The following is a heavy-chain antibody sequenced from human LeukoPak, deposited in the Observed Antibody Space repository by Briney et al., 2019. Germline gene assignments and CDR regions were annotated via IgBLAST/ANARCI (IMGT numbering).Heavy chain of an antibody. Sequence: PGGSRRLSCAASGFTFSSYAMSWVRQAPGKGLEWVSAISGSGGSTYYADSVKGRFTISRDNSKNTLYLQMNSLRAEDTAVYYCANNRGDWLPYYYYGMDVWGQGTTVTVSS. V-gene: IGHV3-23*01. CDR2: ISGSGGST. D-gene: IGHD3/OR15-3a*01. J-gene: IGHJ6*02. CDR1: GFTFSSYA. CDR3: ANNRGDWLPYYYYGMDV.